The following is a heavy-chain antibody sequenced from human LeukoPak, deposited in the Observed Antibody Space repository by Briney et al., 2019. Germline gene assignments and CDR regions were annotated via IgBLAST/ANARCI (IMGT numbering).Heavy chain of an antibody. CDR2: IYTSGST. D-gene: IGHD2-2*01. CDR1: GGSISSGSYY. J-gene: IGHJ3*02. Sequence: SETLSLTCTVSGGSISSGSYYWSWIRQPAGKGLEWIGRIYTSGSTNYNPSLKSRVTISVDTSKNQFSLKLSSVTAADTAVYYCARSIVVVPADSGAFDIWGQGTMVTVSS. CDR3: ARSIVVVPADSGAFDI. V-gene: IGHV4-61*02.